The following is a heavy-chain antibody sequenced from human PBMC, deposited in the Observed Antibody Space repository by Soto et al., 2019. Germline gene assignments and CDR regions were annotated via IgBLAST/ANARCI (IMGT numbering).Heavy chain of an antibody. CDR2: LIPIFGTA. J-gene: IGHJ4*02. D-gene: IGHD3-9*01. CDR1: GGTFSSYA. Sequence: QVQLVQSGAEVKKPGSSVKVSCKASGGTFSSYAISWLRQAPGQGLEWMGGLIPIFGTANYAQKVQGRVTITADEATSTAYRERSSLRSEDTAVYYWARDHGDDRLTAGYWGQGTLVTVS. V-gene: IGHV1-69*01. CDR3: ARDHGDDRLTAGY.